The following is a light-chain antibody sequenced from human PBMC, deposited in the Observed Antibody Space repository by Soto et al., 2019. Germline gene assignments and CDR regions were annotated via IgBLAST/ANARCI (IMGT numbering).Light chain of an antibody. CDR2: GSS. V-gene: IGKV3-15*01. CDR3: QQYNNWPPYT. CDR1: QSVGSN. J-gene: IGKJ2*01. Sequence: EIVMTQSPATLSVSPGERATLSCRASQSVGSNLAWYQQKPGQAPRLLIYGSSTTATGIQARFSGSGSETEFTLTLSSLQSEDFAVYVCQQYNNWPPYTFGQGTKLEIK.